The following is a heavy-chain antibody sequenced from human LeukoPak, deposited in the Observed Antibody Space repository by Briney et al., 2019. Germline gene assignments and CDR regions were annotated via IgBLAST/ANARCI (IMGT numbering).Heavy chain of an antibody. V-gene: IGHV4-59*01. CDR3: ARAFWGSGIDY. J-gene: IGHJ4*02. Sequence: SETLSLTCTVSGGSISSYYWSWIRQPPGKGLKWIGNIYYSGYTTYSPSLRSRVTISVDTSKNQFSLKLSSVTAADTAVYYCARAFWGSGIDYWGQGTLVTVSS. D-gene: IGHD3-16*01. CDR2: IYYSGYT. CDR1: GGSISSYY.